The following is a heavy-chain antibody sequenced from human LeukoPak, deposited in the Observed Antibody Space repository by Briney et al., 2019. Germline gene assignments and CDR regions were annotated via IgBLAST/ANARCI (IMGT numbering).Heavy chain of an antibody. CDR2: ISGSGGST. V-gene: IGHV3-23*01. Sequence: KPGGSLRLSCAASGFTFSSYAMSWVRQAPGKGLEWVSAISGSGGSTYYADSVKGRFTISRDNSKNTLYLQMNSLRAEDTAVYYCAKVYKTLAGHDIAALDYRGQGTLVTVSS. CDR3: AKVYKTLAGHDIAALDY. D-gene: IGHD6-13*01. CDR1: GFTFSSYA. J-gene: IGHJ4*02.